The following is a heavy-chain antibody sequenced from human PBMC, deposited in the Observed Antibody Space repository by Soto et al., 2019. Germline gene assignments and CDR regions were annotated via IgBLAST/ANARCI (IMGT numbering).Heavy chain of an antibody. CDR1: GFTSGTYA. CDR3: AKEYDTVTPQDSSLSAV. CDR2: ISETSRAT. J-gene: IGHJ3*01. V-gene: IGHV3-23*01. D-gene: IGHD6-13*01. Sequence: DVQLLESGGRLVQPGGSLTVSCAASGFTSGTYAITWVRQAPGKGLEWVSAISETSRATYYGDSVRGRFIISSDIPKNQLYLKINSLRAKDTAIYYCAKEYDTVTPQDSSLSAVWGQGTVVTVS.